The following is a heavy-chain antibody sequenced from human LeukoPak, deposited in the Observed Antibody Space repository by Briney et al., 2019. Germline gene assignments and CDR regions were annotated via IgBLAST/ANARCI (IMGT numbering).Heavy chain of an antibody. Sequence: PGGSLRLSCAASGFTFSSYAMHWVRQAPGKGLEYVSAISSNGGSTYYADSVKGRFTISRDNSKNTLYLQMNSLRAEDTAVYYCAKDGGYCSGGSCYSYWYFDLWGRGTLVTVSS. CDR3: AKDGGYCSGGSCYSYWYFDL. D-gene: IGHD2-15*01. CDR2: ISSNGGST. CDR1: GFTFSSYA. V-gene: IGHV3-64*04. J-gene: IGHJ2*01.